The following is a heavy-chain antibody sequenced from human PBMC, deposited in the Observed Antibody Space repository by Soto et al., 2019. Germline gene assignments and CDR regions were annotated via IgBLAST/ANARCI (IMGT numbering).Heavy chain of an antibody. J-gene: IGHJ6*02. D-gene: IGHD2-15*01. Sequence: GSRVAACSAPGCTFRNYGMHWVRQAPGKGLEWVVLISYDGSNTYYADSVKGRFTISRDNSKNTLYLQMNSLRAEDTALYYCAKGEYCSGGSCYYNYNMAVWGQGTTVTVSS. CDR1: GCTFRNYG. V-gene: IGHV3-30*18. CDR3: AKGEYCSGGSCYYNYNMAV. CDR2: ISYDGSNT.